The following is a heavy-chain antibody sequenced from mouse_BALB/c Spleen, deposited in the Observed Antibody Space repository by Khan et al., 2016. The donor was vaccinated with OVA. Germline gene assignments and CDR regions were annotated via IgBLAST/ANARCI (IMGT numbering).Heavy chain of an antibody. CDR2: ISSGSATI. V-gene: IGHV5-17*02. Sequence: EVELVESGGGLVQPGGSRKLSCAASGFTFSNFGMHWVRQAPEKGLEWVAYISSGSATIYYADTVKGRFTLSRDKPKNTLFLQMTSLTSEDTAIYYCARSLITTWYFDVWGAGTTVTVSS. J-gene: IGHJ1*01. D-gene: IGHD1-1*01. CDR1: GFTFSNFG. CDR3: ARSLITTWYFDV.